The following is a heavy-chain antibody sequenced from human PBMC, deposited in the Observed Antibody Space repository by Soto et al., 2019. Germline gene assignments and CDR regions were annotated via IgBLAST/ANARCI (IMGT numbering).Heavy chain of an antibody. Sequence: PGGSLRLSCAASGFTFSSYAMSWVRQAPGKGLELVSAISGSGGSTYYADSVKGRFTISRDNSKNTLYLQMNSLRAEDTAVYYCAKGSNTIFGVVIRSYYFDYWGQGTLVTVSS. CDR1: GFTFSSYA. J-gene: IGHJ4*02. CDR2: ISGSGGST. V-gene: IGHV3-23*01. D-gene: IGHD3-3*01. CDR3: AKGSNTIFGVVIRSYYFDY.